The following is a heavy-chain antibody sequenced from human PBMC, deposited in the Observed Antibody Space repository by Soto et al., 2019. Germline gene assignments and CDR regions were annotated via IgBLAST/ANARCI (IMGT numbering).Heavy chain of an antibody. D-gene: IGHD2-2*01. CDR3: ARALGYCNSSGCLLNWFHP. Sequence: QVQLVQSGAEVKTPGASVKVSCRASGYSFRTHGISWVRQAPGQGLEWMGWISTYDDKTNFRQKFQGRITMTTHTSTSTAYMELRRLRSDDTAVDCCARALGYCNSSGCLLNWFHPWGQGTLVTVSS. CDR1: GYSFRTHG. V-gene: IGHV1-18*01. CDR2: ISTYDDKT. J-gene: IGHJ5*02.